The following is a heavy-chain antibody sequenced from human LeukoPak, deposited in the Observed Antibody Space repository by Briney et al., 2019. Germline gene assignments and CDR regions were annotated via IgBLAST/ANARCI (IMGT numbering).Heavy chain of an antibody. J-gene: IGHJ5*02. Sequence: PARSLRLSCAASGFTFSSYGMHWVRQAPGKGLKWVAVISYDGSNKYYADSVKGRFTISRDNSKNTLYLQMNSLRAEDTAVYYCAKWRGYSGYDPVSWGQGTLVTVSS. CDR1: GFTFSSYG. CDR2: ISYDGSNK. V-gene: IGHV3-30*18. CDR3: AKWRGYSGYDPVS. D-gene: IGHD5-12*01.